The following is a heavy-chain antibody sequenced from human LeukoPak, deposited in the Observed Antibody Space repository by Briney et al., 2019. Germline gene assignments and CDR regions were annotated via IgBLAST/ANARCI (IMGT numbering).Heavy chain of an antibody. D-gene: IGHD1-26*01. CDR1: GYTFTGYY. J-gene: IGHJ4*02. CDR3: AIYSGVWRRFDY. Sequence: ASVKVSCKASGYTFTGYYMHWVRQAPGQGLEWMGWINPNSGGTNYAQNFLGRVSMTRDTSISTAYMELSRLRSDDTAVYYCAIYSGVWRRFDYWGQGTLVTVSS. V-gene: IGHV1-2*02. CDR2: INPNSGGT.